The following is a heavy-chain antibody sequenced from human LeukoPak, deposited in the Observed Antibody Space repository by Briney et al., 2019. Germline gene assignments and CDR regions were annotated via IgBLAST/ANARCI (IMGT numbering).Heavy chain of an antibody. CDR3: ARRRAGDAFDI. V-gene: IGHV4-39*01. J-gene: IGHJ3*02. Sequence: MPSETLSLTCTVSGGSISSSSCYWGWIRQPPGKGLEWIGSIYYSGSTYYNPSLKRRVTISVDTSKNQFSLKLSSVTAADTAVYYCARRRAGDAFDIWGQGTMVTVSS. CDR1: GGSISSSSCY. CDR2: IYYSGST. D-gene: IGHD3-10*01.